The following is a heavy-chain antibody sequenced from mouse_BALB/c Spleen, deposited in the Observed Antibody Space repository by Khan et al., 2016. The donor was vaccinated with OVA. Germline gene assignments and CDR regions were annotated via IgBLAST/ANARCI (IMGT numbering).Heavy chain of an antibody. CDR3: ARAGRWFYC. D-gene: IGHD3-3*01. CDR1: GYSITSGYY. V-gene: IGHV3-6*02. J-gene: IGHJ3*01. CDR2: ITSGGSF. Sequence: EVQLQESGPGLVKPSQSLSLTCSVTGYSITSGYYWNWIRQFPGNKLEWMGYITSGGSFNYNPSLKNRISITRDTSNTQFFLKLNSVTPDDTATYYCARAGRWFYCWGQGTLGTGSA.